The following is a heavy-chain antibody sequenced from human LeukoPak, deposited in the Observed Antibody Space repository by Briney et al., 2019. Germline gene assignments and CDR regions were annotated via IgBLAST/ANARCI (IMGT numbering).Heavy chain of an antibody. CDR2: MSPNSANT. V-gene: IGHV1-8*01. D-gene: IGHD1-26*01. Sequence: ASVKVSCKASGYTFTSYDINWVRQATGQGPEWMGWMSPNSANTGYAQKFQGRVTMTRNTSISIAYMELSGLRSEDTAVYYCARDSGGLNYDYWGQGTLVTVSS. CDR3: ARDSGGLNYDY. J-gene: IGHJ4*02. CDR1: GYTFTSYD.